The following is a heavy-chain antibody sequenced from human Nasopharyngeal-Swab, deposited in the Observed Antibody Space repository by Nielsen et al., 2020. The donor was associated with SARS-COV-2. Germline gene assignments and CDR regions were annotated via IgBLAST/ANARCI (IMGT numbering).Heavy chain of an antibody. J-gene: IGHJ4*02. V-gene: IGHV4-59*08. CDR3: AGRPTGYGDYYFDS. D-gene: IGHD4-17*01. CDR2: VYYYSGTT. Sequence: WIRQPPGKGLEWIGYVYYYSGTTNSNPSLKSRVTISMDTSKKQFSLQMSSVTTADTAVYHCAGRPTGYGDYYFDSWGQGTLLTVSS.